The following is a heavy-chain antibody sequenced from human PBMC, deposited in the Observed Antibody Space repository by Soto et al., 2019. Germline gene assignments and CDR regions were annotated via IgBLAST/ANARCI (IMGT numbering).Heavy chain of an antibody. CDR2: IYWDDAD. J-gene: IGHJ4*02. V-gene: IGHV2-5*02. CDR1: GFSATSSGVG. Sequence: QITLKESGPPLVKPTQTLTLTCDFSGFSATSSGVGVAWLRQPPGKALEWLAVIYWDDADHYRPSLKTRLTIFMHTSNHQVVLTITNRGPVGTGTYYCTGLLRGALAYHFVSRGQGTLVTVTS. CDR3: TGLLRGALAYHFVS. D-gene: IGHD3-10*01.